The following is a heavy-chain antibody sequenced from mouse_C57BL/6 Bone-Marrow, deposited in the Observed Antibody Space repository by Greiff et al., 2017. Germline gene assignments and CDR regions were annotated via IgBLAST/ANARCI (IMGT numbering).Heavy chain of an antibody. CDR2: IYPGGGYT. V-gene: IGHV1-63*01. CDR1: GYTFTNYW. J-gene: IGHJ4*01. Sequence: QVQLQQSGAELVRPGTSVKMSCKASGYTFTNYWIGWAKQRPGHGLEWIGDIYPGGGYTNYNGKFKGKATLTADKSSSTAYMQFSSRTSEDAAIYYCARGYAMDYWGQGTSGTVSS. CDR3: ARGYAMDY.